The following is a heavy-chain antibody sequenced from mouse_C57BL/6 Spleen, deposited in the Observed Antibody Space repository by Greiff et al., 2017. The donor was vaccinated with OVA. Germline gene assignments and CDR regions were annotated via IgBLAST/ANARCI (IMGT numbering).Heavy chain of an antibody. V-gene: IGHV1-72*01. CDR3: ARRGVLTTVVATDFDY. CDR2: IDPTSGGT. J-gene: IGHJ2*01. D-gene: IGHD1-1*01. Sequence: QVQLQQPGAELVKPGASVKLSCKASGYTFTSYWMHWVKQRPGRGLEWIGRIDPTSGGTQYNEKFKSKATLTVDKPSSTAYMQLSSLTSEDSAVYYCARRGVLTTVVATDFDYWGQGTTLTVAS. CDR1: GYTFTSYW.